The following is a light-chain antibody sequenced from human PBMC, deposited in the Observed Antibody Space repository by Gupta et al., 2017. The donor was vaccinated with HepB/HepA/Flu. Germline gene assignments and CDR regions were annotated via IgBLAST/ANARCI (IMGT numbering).Light chain of an antibody. J-gene: IGLJ2*01. Sequence: QSVLTQPPSVSGAPGQRVTISCTGSSSNIGAGYDVHWYQQLPGTAPKLLIYGNSNRRSGVPDRFSGSKSGTSASLAITGLQAEEEADYYCQSYDSSLSVYVVFGGGTKLTVL. CDR1: SSNIGAGYD. V-gene: IGLV1-40*01. CDR2: GNS. CDR3: QSYDSSLSVYVV.